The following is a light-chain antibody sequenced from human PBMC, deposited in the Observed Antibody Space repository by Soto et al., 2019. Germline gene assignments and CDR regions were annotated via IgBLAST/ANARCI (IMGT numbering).Light chain of an antibody. CDR2: GAS. CDR3: QQNNNWPLT. Sequence: EIVMTQSPASLSVSPGERATLSCRASQSVRSNLAWYQQKPGQAPRLLIYGASTRATGIPARFSGSGSGTEFTLTISSLQSEDFAVYYCQQNNNWPLTFGPGTKVDIK. CDR1: QSVRSN. V-gene: IGKV3-15*01. J-gene: IGKJ3*01.